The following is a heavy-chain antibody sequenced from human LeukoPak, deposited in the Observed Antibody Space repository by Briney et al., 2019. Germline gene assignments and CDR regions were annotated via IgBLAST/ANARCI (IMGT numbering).Heavy chain of an antibody. Sequence: SQTLSLTCTVSGGSISSGAYYWTWIRQHLGKGLEWIGYIYYTGSTYYNPSLKSRVTISVDTSKNQFSLKLSSVTAADTAVYYCARDGGWSPERSNYDFWSGYFPARGTYYYGMDVWGQGTTVTVSS. CDR2: IYYTGST. V-gene: IGHV4-30-4*08. J-gene: IGHJ6*02. CDR3: ARDGGWSPERSNYDFWSGYFPARGTYYYGMDV. D-gene: IGHD3-3*01. CDR1: GGSISSGAYY.